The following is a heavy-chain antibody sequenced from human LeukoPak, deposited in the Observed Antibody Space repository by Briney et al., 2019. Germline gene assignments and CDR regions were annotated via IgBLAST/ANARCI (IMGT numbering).Heavy chain of an antibody. J-gene: IGHJ6*03. V-gene: IGHV4-59*08. CDR2: IYYSGST. D-gene: IGHD2-2*01. CDR1: GGSISSYY. CDR3: ARVAVVPAAIGYYYYYYMEV. Sequence: SETLSLTCTVSGGSISSYYWSWIRQPPGKGLEWIGYIYYSGSTNYNPSLKSRVTISVDTSKNQFSLKLSSVTAADTAVYYCARVAVVPAAIGYYYYYYMEVWGKGTTVTVSS.